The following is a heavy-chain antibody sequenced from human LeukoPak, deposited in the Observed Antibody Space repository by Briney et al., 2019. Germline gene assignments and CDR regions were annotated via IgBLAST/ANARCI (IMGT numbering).Heavy chain of an antibody. Sequence: HPGGSLRLSCAASGFTFSSYGMHWVRQAPGKGLEWVAFIRYDGSNKFYADSVKGRFTISRDNAKNSLYLQMNSLRAEDTAVYYCARASSWFGELGQCAGYWGQGTLVTVSS. CDR1: GFTFSSYG. V-gene: IGHV3-30*02. CDR3: ARASSWFGELGQCAGY. CDR2: IRYDGSNK. J-gene: IGHJ4*02. D-gene: IGHD3-10*01.